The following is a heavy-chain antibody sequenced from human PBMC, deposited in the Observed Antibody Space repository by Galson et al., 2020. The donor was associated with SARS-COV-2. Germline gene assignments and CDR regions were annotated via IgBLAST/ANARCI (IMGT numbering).Heavy chain of an antibody. V-gene: IGHV3-23*01. Sequence: GESLKISCAASGFTFSNSAMSWVRQAPGRGLEWVSGISGRGGSTHYADSPKGRFTISRDNSKNTLYLQMNSLRAEDTAVYYCAKHPAYYYDSSLYYYFDDWGQGTLVTVSS. CDR2: ISGRGGST. D-gene: IGHD3-22*01. CDR1: GFTFSNSA. J-gene: IGHJ4*02. CDR3: AKHPAYYYDSSLYYYFDD.